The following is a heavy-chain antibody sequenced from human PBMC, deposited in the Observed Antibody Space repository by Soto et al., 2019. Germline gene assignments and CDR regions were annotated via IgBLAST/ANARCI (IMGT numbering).Heavy chain of an antibody. Sequence: GGSLRLSCAAPGFTFSSYAMSWVRQAPGKGLEWVSAISGSGGSTYYADSVKGRFTISRDNSKNTLYLQMNSLRAEDTAVYYCAKDRAYDFWSGYLYYYYGMDVWGQGTTVTVSS. J-gene: IGHJ6*02. CDR1: GFTFSSYA. D-gene: IGHD3-3*01. CDR3: AKDRAYDFWSGYLYYYYGMDV. V-gene: IGHV3-23*01. CDR2: ISGSGGST.